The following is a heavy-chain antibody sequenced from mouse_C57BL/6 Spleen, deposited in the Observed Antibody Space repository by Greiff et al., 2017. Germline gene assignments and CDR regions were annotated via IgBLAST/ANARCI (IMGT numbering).Heavy chain of an antibody. V-gene: IGHV1-61*01. D-gene: IGHD2-4*01. CDR3: AREKIYYDYGFDY. Sequence: QVQLKESGAELVRPGSSVKLSCKASGYTFTSYWMDWVKQRPGQGLEWIGNIYPSDSETHYNQKFKDKATLTVDKSSSTAYMQLSSLTSEDSAVYYCAREKIYYDYGFDYWGKGTTLTVSS. CDR2: IYPSDSET. J-gene: IGHJ2*01. CDR1: GYTFTSYW.